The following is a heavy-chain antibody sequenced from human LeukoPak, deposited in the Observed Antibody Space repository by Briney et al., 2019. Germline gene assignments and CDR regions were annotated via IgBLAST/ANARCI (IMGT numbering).Heavy chain of an antibody. V-gene: IGHV4-31*03. D-gene: IGHD5-24*01. J-gene: IGHJ4*02. CDR3: ARATRRDGYFY. CDR2: IYYSGST. CDR1: GGSISSGGYS. Sequence: SQTLSLTCTVSGGSISSGGYSWSWLRQHPGKGLEWIGYIYYSGSTYYNPSLKSRVTISVDTSKNQFSLKLSSVTAADTAVYYCARATRRDGYFYWGQGTLVTVSS.